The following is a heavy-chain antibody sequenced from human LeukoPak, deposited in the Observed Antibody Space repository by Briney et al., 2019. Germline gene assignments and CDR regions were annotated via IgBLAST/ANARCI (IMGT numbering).Heavy chain of an antibody. Sequence: ASVKVSCKASGYTFTIYYIHWVRQAPGQGLEWMGWISAYNGNTNYAQKLQGRVTMTTDTSTSTAYMEVRSLRSDDAAVYYCARDLDHCGRDCYYYMDVWGKGTTVTISS. J-gene: IGHJ6*03. CDR2: ISAYNGNT. CDR3: ARDLDHCGRDCYYYMDV. V-gene: IGHV1-18*04. D-gene: IGHD2-21*01. CDR1: GYTFTIYY.